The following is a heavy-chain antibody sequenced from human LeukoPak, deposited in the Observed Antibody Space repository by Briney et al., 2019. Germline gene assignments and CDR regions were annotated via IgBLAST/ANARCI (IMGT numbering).Heavy chain of an antibody. CDR1: GYTFTSYG. J-gene: IGHJ6*03. CDR2: ISAYNCNT. Sequence: GASVKVSCKDSGYTFTSYGISWVRQAPAPGLEWMGWISAYNCNTNCAQKLQGRGRMTTDTSTSTAYMELWSLRSDDTAVEYCASVVAAAGYYYYYYMDVWGKGTTVTVSS. D-gene: IGHD6-13*01. V-gene: IGHV1-18*01. CDR3: ASVVAAAGYYYYYYMDV.